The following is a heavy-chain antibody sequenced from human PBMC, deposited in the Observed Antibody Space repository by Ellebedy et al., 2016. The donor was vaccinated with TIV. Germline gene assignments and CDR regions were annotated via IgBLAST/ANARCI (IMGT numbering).Heavy chain of an antibody. Sequence: SVKVSCXASGGTFSSYAISWVRQAPGQGLEWMGGIIPIFGTANYAQKFQGRVTITADESTSTAYMELSSLRSEDTAVYYCARADSSGWYGYYYYYYGMDVWGQGTTVTVSS. J-gene: IGHJ6*02. CDR3: ARADSSGWYGYYYYYYGMDV. V-gene: IGHV1-69*13. CDR1: GGTFSSYA. D-gene: IGHD6-19*01. CDR2: IIPIFGTA.